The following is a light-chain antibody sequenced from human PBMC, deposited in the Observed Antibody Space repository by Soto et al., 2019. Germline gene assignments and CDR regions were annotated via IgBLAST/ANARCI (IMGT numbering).Light chain of an antibody. CDR1: QSVSSH. J-gene: IGKJ1*01. V-gene: IGKV3-15*01. CDR2: AAS. Sequence: EILFTQSPDTLSLSPGERATLSCRASQSVSSHLAWYQQKPGQAPRLLIYAASTLQSGVPSRFSGSGSGTDFTLTISSLQPDDFGTYYCQQYNTYSAFGQGTQVDIK. CDR3: QQYNTYSA.